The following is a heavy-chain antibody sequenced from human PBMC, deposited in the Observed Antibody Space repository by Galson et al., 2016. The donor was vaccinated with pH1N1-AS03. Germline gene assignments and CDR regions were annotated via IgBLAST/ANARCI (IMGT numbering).Heavy chain of an antibody. Sequence: SLRLSCAASGLTFSNAWMTWVRQAPGKGLEWVGRIKSQSDGGTTDYAAPVKARFTISRDDSKNTLYLQMNSLKTEDTAVYYCSTDETFYYYYGMDVWGRGTTVTVSS. J-gene: IGHJ6*02. CDR1: GLTFSNAW. CDR2: IKSQSDGGTT. CDR3: STDETFYYYYGMDV. V-gene: IGHV3-15*01.